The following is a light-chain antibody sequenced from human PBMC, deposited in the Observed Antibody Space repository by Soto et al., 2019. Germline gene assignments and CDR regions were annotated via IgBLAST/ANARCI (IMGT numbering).Light chain of an antibody. J-gene: IGKJ1*01. CDR2: DAS. V-gene: IGKV1-5*01. CDR1: QSISSW. CDR3: EQYNSYSPKT. Sequence: DIQMTQSPSTLSASVGDRVTITCRASQSISSWLAWYQQKPGKAPKLLIYDASSLESGVPSRFSGSGSWTECTLTISTPQPDDFATYYCEQYNSYSPKTFGQGTKVEI.